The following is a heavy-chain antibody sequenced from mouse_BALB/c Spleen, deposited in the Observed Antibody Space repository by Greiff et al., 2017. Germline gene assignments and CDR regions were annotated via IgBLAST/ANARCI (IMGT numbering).Heavy chain of an antibody. Sequence: EVKLVESGGGLVKPGGSLKLSCAASGFTFSSYAMSWVRQTPEKRLEWVATISSGGSYTYYPDSVKGRFTISRDNAKNTLYLQMSSLRSEDTAMYYCARQRGTSGGDYYAMDYRGQGTSVTVSS. CDR1: GFTFSSYA. CDR2: ISSGGSYT. CDR3: ARQRGTSGGDYYAMDY. J-gene: IGHJ4*01. V-gene: IGHV5-9-3*01.